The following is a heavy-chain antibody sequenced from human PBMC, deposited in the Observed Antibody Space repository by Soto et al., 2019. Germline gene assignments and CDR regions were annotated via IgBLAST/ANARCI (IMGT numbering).Heavy chain of an antibody. V-gene: IGHV4-59*01. CDR3: ARTNQGYSSSALIY. CDR1: GGSIGSYC. D-gene: IGHD6-6*01. CDR2: IFSSGSS. J-gene: IGHJ4*02. Sequence: PSETLSLTCTVSGGSIGSYCWSWIRQPPGKGLEWIGHIFSSGSSNYNPSLKRRVTISVDTSKNQFSLKLSSVTAADTAMYYCARTNQGYSSSALIYWGQGAPVTVSS.